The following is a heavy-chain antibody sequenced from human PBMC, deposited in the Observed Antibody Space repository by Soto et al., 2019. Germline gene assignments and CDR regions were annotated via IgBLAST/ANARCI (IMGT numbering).Heavy chain of an antibody. CDR3: ARRDCSSTSCYYYYYMDV. CDR1: SGSISSSNW. Sequence: ASETLSLTCAVSSGSISSSNWWSWVRQPPGKGLEWIGEIYHSGSTNYNPSLKSRVTISVDKSKNQFSLKLSSVTAADTAVYYCARRDCSSTSCYYYYYMDVWGKGTTVTVSS. J-gene: IGHJ6*03. CDR2: IYHSGST. D-gene: IGHD2-2*01. V-gene: IGHV4-4*02.